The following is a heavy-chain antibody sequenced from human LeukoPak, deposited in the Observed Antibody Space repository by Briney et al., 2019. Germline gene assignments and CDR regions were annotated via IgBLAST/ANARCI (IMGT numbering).Heavy chain of an antibody. CDR2: INPNSGGT. CDR1: GYTFTGYY. D-gene: IGHD2-2*02. CDR3: ARPHCSSTSCYSWFDP. V-gene: IGHV1-2*02. Sequence: GASVKVSCKASGYTFTGYYMHWVRQAPGQGLEWMGWINPNSGGTNYAQKSQGRVTMTRDTSISTAYMELSRLRSDDTAVYYCARPHCSSTSCYSWFDPWGQGTLVTVSS. J-gene: IGHJ5*02.